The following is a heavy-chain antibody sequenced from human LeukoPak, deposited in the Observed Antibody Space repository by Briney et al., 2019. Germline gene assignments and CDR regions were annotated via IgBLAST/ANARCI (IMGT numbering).Heavy chain of an antibody. J-gene: IGHJ4*02. D-gene: IGHD3-10*01. CDR1: GGSISSSSYY. Sequence: SETLSLTCTVSGGSISSSSYYWGWIRQPPGKGLEWIGSIYYSGSTYDNPSLKSRVTISVDTSKNQFSLKLSSVTAAHTAVYYCARLTQKYYGFDYWGQGTLVTVSS. CDR3: ARLTQKYYGFDY. V-gene: IGHV4-39*01. CDR2: IYYSGST.